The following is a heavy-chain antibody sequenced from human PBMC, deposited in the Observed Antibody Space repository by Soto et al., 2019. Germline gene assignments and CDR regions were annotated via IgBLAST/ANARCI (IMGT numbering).Heavy chain of an antibody. CDR2: IYYSGST. CDR3: ARAITIFGVARSNYDYYGMDV. J-gene: IGHJ6*02. V-gene: IGHV4-61*01. Sequence: SETLSLTCTVSGGSVSSGSYYWSWIRQPPGKGLEWIGYIYYSGSTNYNPSLKSRVTISVDTSKNQFSLKLSSVTAADTAVYYCARAITIFGVARSNYDYYGMDVWGQGTTVTVSS. D-gene: IGHD3-3*01. CDR1: GGSVSSGSYY.